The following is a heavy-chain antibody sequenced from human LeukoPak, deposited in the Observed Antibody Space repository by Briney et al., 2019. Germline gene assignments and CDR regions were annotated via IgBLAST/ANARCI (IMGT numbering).Heavy chain of an antibody. V-gene: IGHV3-23*01. CDR2: ISGSGGST. J-gene: IGHJ3*02. CDR3: ARELLSGSYFYDAFDI. CDR1: GFTFSSYA. D-gene: IGHD1-26*01. Sequence: GGSLRLSCAASGFTFSSYAMSWVRQAPGKGLEWVSAISGSGGSTYYADSVKGRFTISRDNSKNTLYLQMNSLRAEDTAVYYCARELLSGSYFYDAFDIWGQGTMVTVSS.